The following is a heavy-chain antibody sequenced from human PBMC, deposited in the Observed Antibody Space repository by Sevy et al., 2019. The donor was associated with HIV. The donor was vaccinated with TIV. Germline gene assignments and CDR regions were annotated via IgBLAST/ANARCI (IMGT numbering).Heavy chain of an antibody. V-gene: IGHV4-39*01. D-gene: IGHD3-22*01. CDR3: ASGARTYYYDSSGYPKGYYFDH. CDR1: GGSISSSSYY. Sequence: SETLSLTCTVSGGSISSSSYYWGWIRQPPGKGLEWIGSIYYSGSTYYNPSLKSRVTISVDTSKNQFSLKLGSVTAADTAVYYCASGARTYYYDSSGYPKGYYFDHWGQGTLVTVSS. CDR2: IYYSGST. J-gene: IGHJ4*02.